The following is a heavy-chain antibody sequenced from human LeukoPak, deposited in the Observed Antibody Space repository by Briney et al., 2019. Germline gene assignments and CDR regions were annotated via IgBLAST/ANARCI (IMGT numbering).Heavy chain of an antibody. D-gene: IGHD6-13*01. CDR2: IYSGGST. V-gene: IGHV3-53*01. J-gene: IGHJ6*02. Sequence: GGSLRLSCAASGFTVSSNYMSWVRQAPGKGLEWVSVIYSGGSTYYADSVKGRFTISRDNSKNTLYPQMNSLRAEDTAVYYCAFTRGAAAGSNEYYYYCYGMDVWGQGTTVTVSS. CDR3: AFTRGAAAGSNEYYYYCYGMDV. CDR1: GFTVSSNY.